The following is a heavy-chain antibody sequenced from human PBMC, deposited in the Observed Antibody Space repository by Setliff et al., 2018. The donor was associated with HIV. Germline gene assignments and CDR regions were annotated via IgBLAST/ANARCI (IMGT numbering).Heavy chain of an antibody. V-gene: IGHV4-59*01. D-gene: IGHD2-21*02. J-gene: IGHJ4*02. CDR2: IYYRGST. CDR3: ARSYCGGDCYPDY. Sequence: NPSETLSLTCTVSGGSISSYYWSWIRQSPGKGLEWIGYIYYRGSTNYNPSLKSRVTISVDTSKNPFSLKLSSVTAADTAVYYCARSYCGGDCYPDYWGQGTLVTVSS. CDR1: GGSISSYY.